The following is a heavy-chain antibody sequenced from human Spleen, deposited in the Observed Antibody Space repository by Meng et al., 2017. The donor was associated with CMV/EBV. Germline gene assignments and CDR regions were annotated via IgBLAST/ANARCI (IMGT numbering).Heavy chain of an antibody. CDR1: GYNFTGYY. J-gene: IGHJ4*02. CDR2: INPNSGGT. D-gene: IGHD7-27*01. Sequence: ASVKVSCKASGYNFTGYYMHWVRQAPGQGLEWMGWINPNSGGTTYAQKFQGRVTMTGDTSITTAYMELTRLTSDDTAVYYCARDNNWGPDYWGQGTLVTVSS. V-gene: IGHV1-2*02. CDR3: ARDNNWGPDY.